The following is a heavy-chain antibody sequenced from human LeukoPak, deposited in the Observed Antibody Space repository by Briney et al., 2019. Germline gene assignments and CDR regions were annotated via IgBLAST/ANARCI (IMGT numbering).Heavy chain of an antibody. J-gene: IGHJ4*02. CDR3: AKSGLARFDY. CDR1: GFTFSSYG. D-gene: IGHD6-6*01. Sequence: GGSLRLSCAASGFTFSSYGMSWVRQAPGKGLEWVSAISGSGGSTYYTDSVKGRFTISRDNSKNTLYLQMNSLRAEDTAVYYCAKSGLARFDYWGQGTLVAVSS. V-gene: IGHV3-23*01. CDR2: ISGSGGST.